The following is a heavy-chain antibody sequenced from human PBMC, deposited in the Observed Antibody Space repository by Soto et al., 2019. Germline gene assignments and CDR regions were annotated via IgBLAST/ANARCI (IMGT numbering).Heavy chain of an antibody. CDR2: MNPNRGNT. CDR3: AREGGYSYGFDY. Sequence: QVQLVQSGAEVKKPGASVKVSCKASGYTFTSYDINWVRQATGQGLEWMGWMNPNRGNTGYAQKFQGRGTMTRNTARSTAYMELSSRRSEDTAVYYCAREGGYSYGFDYWGQGTLVTVSS. D-gene: IGHD5-18*01. CDR1: GYTFTSYD. J-gene: IGHJ4*02. V-gene: IGHV1-8*01.